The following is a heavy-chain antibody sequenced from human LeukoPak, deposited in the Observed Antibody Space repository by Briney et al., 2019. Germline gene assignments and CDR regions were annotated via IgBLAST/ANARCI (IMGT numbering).Heavy chain of an antibody. V-gene: IGHV1-69*13. D-gene: IGHD2-2*01. CDR3: ARDVSEFIVVVPAALDY. J-gene: IGHJ4*02. CDR2: IIPIFGTA. Sequence: GASVKVSCKASGGTFSSYAISWVRQAPGQGLEWMGGIIPIFGTANYAQKFQGRVTITADESTSTAYMELSSLRSEDTAVYYCARDVSEFIVVVPAALDYWGQGTLVTVSS. CDR1: GGTFSSYA.